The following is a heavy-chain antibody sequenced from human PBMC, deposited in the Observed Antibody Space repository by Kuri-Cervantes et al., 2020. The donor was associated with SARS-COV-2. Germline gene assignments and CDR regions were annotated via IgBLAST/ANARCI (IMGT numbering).Heavy chain of an antibody. CDR2: ISSSSSQR. V-gene: IGHV3-21*04. J-gene: IGHJ4*02. Sequence: GESLKISCAASGFTFSTYSMTWVRQAPGKGLERVSSISSSSSQRYYVDSVKGRFTISRDNAKNSLYLQMNSLRSEDTAVYYCATYSSSSWHFDYWGQGTLVTVSS. CDR1: GFTFSTYS. D-gene: IGHD6-6*01. CDR3: ATYSSSSWHFDY.